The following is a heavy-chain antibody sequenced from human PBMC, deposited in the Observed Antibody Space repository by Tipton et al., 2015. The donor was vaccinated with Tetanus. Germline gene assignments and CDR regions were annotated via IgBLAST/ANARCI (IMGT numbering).Heavy chain of an antibody. V-gene: IGHV4-61*08. J-gene: IGHJ3*02. Sequence: GLVKPSETLSLTCTVSGASVRAGDYSWNWIRQPPGKGLEWLAYVSYSGRTNSNYFLKSRITVSQDASKNQFSLRLTSVTAADTAVYFCAKEKSVAAEMGTVWTGAFDIWGQGTKVTVSS. CDR3: AKEKSVAAEMGTVWTGAFDI. D-gene: IGHD3/OR15-3a*01. CDR2: VSYSGRT. CDR1: GASVRAGDYS.